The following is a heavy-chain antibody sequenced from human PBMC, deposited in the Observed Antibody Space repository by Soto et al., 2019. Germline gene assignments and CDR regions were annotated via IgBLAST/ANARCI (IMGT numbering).Heavy chain of an antibody. CDR3: ARAGVCSGGSCYFDY. Sequence: QVQLVQSGAEVKKPGASVKVSCKASGYTFTGYYMHWVRQAPGQGLEWMGWINPNSGGTNYAQKFQGWVTMTRDTSISTAYMELSRLRSDDTAVYYCARAGVCSGGSCYFDYWGQGTLVTVSS. CDR1: GYTFTGYY. J-gene: IGHJ4*02. V-gene: IGHV1-2*04. CDR2: INPNSGGT. D-gene: IGHD2-15*01.